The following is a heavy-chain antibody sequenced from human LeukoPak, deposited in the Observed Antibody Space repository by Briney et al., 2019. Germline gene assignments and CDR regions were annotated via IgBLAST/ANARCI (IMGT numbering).Heavy chain of an antibody. CDR1: GGSIGSSSYY. CDR3: ARGEAVTILGWFDP. D-gene: IGHD4-17*01. CDR2: IYYSGST. V-gene: IGHV4-39*01. Sequence: SETLSLTRTVSGGSIGSSSYYWGWIRQPPGKGLEWIGSIYYSGSTYYNPSLKSRVTISVDTSKNQFSLKLSSVTAADTAVYYCARGEAVTILGWFDPWGQGTLVTVSS. J-gene: IGHJ5*02.